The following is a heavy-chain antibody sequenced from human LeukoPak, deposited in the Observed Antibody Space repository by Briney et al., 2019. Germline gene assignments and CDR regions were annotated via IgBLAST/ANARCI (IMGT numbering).Heavy chain of an antibody. CDR2: IKSKTDGGTT. CDR1: GFTFSNAW. Sequence: GGSLRLSCAASGFTFSNAWMSWVRQAPGKGLEWVGRIKSKTDGGTTDYAAPVKGRFTISRDDSKNTLYLQMNSLKTEDTAVYYCTTEWYSGYDLGDYWGQGTLVTVSS. J-gene: IGHJ4*02. D-gene: IGHD5-12*01. V-gene: IGHV3-15*01. CDR3: TTEWYSGYDLGDY.